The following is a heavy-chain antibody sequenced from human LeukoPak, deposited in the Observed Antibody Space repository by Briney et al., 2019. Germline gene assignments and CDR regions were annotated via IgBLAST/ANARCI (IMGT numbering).Heavy chain of an antibody. D-gene: IGHD2-2*02. CDR2: SYPGDSDT. V-gene: IGHV5-51*01. Sequence: GKPLKISGRVFENDLPTNWSAGGRHWPGKGRGGRGISYPGDSDTRYSPSFQGQITISADKSITTAYLQWSSLQASDTAMYYCAIAGDSSTSCYRCFDYWGQGTLVTVSS. CDR1: ENDLPTN. J-gene: IGHJ4*02. CDR3: AIAGDSSTSCYRCFDY.